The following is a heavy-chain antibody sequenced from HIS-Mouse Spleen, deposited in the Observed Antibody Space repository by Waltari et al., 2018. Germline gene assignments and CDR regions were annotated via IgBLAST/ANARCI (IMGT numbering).Heavy chain of an antibody. CDR1: GITFSSYG. CDR3: ARFLGYFDY. J-gene: IGHJ4*02. D-gene: IGHD1-26*01. V-gene: IGHV3-33*01. Sequence: QVQLVESGGGGVQAGGSVRLPWAASGITFSSYGMHWVRQAPGKGLEWVAVIWYDGSNKYYADSVKGRFTISRDNYKNTLYLQMNSLRAEDTAVYYCARFLGYFDYWGQGTLVTVSS. CDR2: IWYDGSNK.